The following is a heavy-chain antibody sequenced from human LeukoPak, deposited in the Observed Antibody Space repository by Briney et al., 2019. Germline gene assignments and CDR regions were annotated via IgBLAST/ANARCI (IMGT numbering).Heavy chain of an antibody. V-gene: IGHV1-18*01. CDR2: ISGNDGQT. CDR3: ARGALGYCSSTSCLYYYYYYYMDV. J-gene: IGHJ6*03. D-gene: IGHD2-2*01. Sequence: ATVKVSCKPSGYTFTTSGISWVRQAPGQGLEWMGWISGNDGQTKYAQKFQGRVTMTTDTSTSTAYMELSSLRSEDTAVYYCARGALGYCSSTSCLYYYYYYYMDVWGKGTTVTVSS. CDR1: GYTFTTSG.